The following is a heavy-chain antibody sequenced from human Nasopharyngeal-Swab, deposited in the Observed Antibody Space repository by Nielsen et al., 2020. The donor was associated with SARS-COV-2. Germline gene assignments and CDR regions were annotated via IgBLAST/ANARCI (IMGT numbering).Heavy chain of an antibody. J-gene: IGHJ5*01. CDR1: GFTFTTYS. CDR3: ARDDSGPDS. D-gene: IGHD6-19*01. V-gene: IGHV3-21*05. CDR2: STSSGSYI. Sequence: GESLKISCAASGFTFTTYSMNWIRQTPGKGLEWVSYSTSSGSYIWYADSVKGRFTISRDNAKNSLSLQMNSLRVEDTALYYCARDDSGPDSWGQGTLVTVSS.